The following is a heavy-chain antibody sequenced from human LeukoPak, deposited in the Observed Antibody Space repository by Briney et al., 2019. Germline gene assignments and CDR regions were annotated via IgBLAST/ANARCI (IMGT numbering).Heavy chain of an antibody. CDR1: GFTFSSYW. Sequence: GGSLRLSCTTSGFTFSSYWMSWVRQAPGKGLEWVANINQVGSDKYYVDSVKGRFTISRDNSRNTLYLQMNSLRAEDTAVYYCVKRSDYSSNWNYFDYWGQGTLVTVSS. J-gene: IGHJ4*02. CDR2: INQVGSDK. D-gene: IGHD4-23*01. CDR3: VKRSDYSSNWNYFDY. V-gene: IGHV3-7*05.